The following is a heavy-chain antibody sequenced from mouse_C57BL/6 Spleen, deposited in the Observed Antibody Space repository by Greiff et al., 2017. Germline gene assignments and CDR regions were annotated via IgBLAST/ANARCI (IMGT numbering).Heavy chain of an antibody. CDR1: GYTFTDYN. J-gene: IGHJ1*03. V-gene: IGHV1-22*01. Sequence: EVKLQQSGPELVKPGASVKMSCKASGYTFTDYNMHWVKQSHGKSLEWIGYINPNNGGTSYNQKFKGKATLTVNKSSSTAYMELRSLTSEDSAVYYCARDYGSSPRYFDVWGTGTTVTVSS. D-gene: IGHD1-1*01. CDR3: ARDYGSSPRYFDV. CDR2: INPNNGGT.